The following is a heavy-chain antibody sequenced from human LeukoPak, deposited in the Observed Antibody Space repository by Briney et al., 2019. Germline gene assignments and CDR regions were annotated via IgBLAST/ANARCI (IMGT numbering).Heavy chain of an antibody. CDR2: ISGSGVTT. CDR3: ARDYGDYTKGWNLRDV. Sequence: GGSLRLSCAASGFTFGSYAMSWVRQPPGKGLEWVSSISGSGVTTYYADSVKGRFTISRHNSKNMMNLQMNSLRAEDTAVYYCARDYGDYTKGWNLRDVWGQGTLVTVSS. J-gene: IGHJ4*02. V-gene: IGHV3-23*01. CDR1: GFTFGSYA. D-gene: IGHD4-17*01.